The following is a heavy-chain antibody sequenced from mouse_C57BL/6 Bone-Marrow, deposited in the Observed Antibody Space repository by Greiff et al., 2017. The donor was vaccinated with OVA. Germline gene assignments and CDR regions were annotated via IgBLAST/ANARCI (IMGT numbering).Heavy chain of an antibody. Sequence: EVKLMESGAGLVKPGGSLKLSCAASGFTFSSYAMSWVRQTPEKRLEWVAYISSGGDYIYYADTVKGRFTISRDNARNTLYLQMSSLKSEDTAMYYCTREDYGSIYWGQGTLVTVSA. CDR3: TREDYGSIY. D-gene: IGHD1-1*01. CDR2: ISSGGDYI. CDR1: GFTFSSYA. V-gene: IGHV5-9-1*02. J-gene: IGHJ3*01.